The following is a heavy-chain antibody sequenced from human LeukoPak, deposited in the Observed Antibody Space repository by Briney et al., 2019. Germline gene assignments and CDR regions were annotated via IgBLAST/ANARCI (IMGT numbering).Heavy chain of an antibody. CDR1: GFTSSSYG. CDR2: ISYDGSNK. D-gene: IGHD2-15*01. Sequence: PGGSLRLSCAASGFTSSSYGMHWVRQAPGKGLEWVAVISYDGSNKYYADSVKGRFTISRDNSKNTLYLQMNSLRAEDTAVYYCAKGGYCSGGSCYYYYGMDVWGQGTTVTVSS. CDR3: AKGGYCSGGSCYYYYGMDV. V-gene: IGHV3-30*18. J-gene: IGHJ6*02.